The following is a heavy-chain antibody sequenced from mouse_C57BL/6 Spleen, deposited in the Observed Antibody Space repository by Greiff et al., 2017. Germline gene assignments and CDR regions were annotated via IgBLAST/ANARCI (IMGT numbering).Heavy chain of an antibody. CDR3: ARPYYYGSSYGCAY. J-gene: IGHJ3*01. Sequence: QVQLQQPGAELVRPGSSVKLSCKASGYTFTSYWMHWVKQRPIQGLEWIGNIDPSDSETHYNQKFKDKATLAVDKSSSTAYMQLSSLTSADSAVYYCARPYYYGSSYGCAYWGQGTLVTVSA. CDR1: GYTFTSYW. D-gene: IGHD1-1*01. CDR2: IDPSDSET. V-gene: IGHV1-52*01.